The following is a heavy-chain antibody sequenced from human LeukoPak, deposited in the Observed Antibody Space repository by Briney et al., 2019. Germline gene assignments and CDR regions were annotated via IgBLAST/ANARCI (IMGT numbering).Heavy chain of an antibody. Sequence: SETLSLTCTVSGASISSYYWSWLRQPPGKRLEWIGYIYYSGSANYNPSLKSRVTISVDTSKNQFSLKVTSVTAADTAVYYCARQNGVGLFSLPGGQGILVTVSS. CDR3: ARQNGVGLFSLP. J-gene: IGHJ4*02. V-gene: IGHV4-59*08. CDR1: GASISSYY. D-gene: IGHD2-8*01. CDR2: IYYSGSA.